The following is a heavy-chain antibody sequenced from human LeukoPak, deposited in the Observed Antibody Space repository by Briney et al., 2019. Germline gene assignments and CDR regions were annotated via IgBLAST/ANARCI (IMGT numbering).Heavy chain of an antibody. D-gene: IGHD6-6*01. CDR3: ARAHYTSSLIFGY. CDR1: GGTFSSYA. V-gene: IGHV1-69*13. CDR2: IIPIFGTT. J-gene: IGHJ4*02. Sequence: SVKVSCKASGGTFSSYAFSWMRQAPGQGLEWMGAIIPIFGTTHYAQKFQGGVTITADESSTTAYMELSSLRSEDTAVYYCARAHYTSSLIFGYWGQGTLVTVSS.